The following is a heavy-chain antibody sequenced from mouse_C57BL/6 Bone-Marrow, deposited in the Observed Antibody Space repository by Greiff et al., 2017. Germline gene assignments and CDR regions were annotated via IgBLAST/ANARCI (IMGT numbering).Heavy chain of an antibody. D-gene: IGHD1-1*01. Sequence: LQQSGAELVRPGASVKMSCKASGYTFTSYNMHWVKQTPSQGLEWIGAIYPGNGDTSYNRKFKGKATLTVDKSSSTAYMQLSSLTSEDSAVYFCARDDTTVVDYWGQGTTLTVSS. J-gene: IGHJ2*01. CDR1: GYTFTSYN. CDR3: ARDDTTVVDY. CDR2: IYPGNGDT. V-gene: IGHV1-12*01.